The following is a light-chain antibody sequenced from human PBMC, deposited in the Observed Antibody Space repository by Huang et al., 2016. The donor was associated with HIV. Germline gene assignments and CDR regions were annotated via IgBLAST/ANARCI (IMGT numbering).Light chain of an antibody. CDR2: AAS. CDR3: QQYVASPYT. Sequence: EIVLTQSPGTLSLSPGERATLSCRASQSVSSNYLAWYQQKPGQAPRLLIYAASNRATGIPDRFRVSGSETDFTLTITRLEPEDFAVYSCQQYVASPYTFGQGTKLEIK. V-gene: IGKV3-20*01. J-gene: IGKJ2*01. CDR1: QSVSSNY.